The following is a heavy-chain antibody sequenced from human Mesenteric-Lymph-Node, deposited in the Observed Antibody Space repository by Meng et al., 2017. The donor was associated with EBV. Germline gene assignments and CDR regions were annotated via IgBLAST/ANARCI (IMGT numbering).Heavy chain of an antibody. CDR2: IYHSGST. Sequence: QVQWRDPGPGRVTPSGTLSLTCVVSGGSISSNNWWTWVRQSPGNGLEWIGEIYHSGSTNYNPSLKSRVTTSVDKSKNQFSLKLTSVTAADTAVYYCARGGIRGTRVTTSGVWNFDLWGRGTLVTVSS. D-gene: IGHD4-17*01. CDR3: ARGGIRGTRVTTSGVWNFDL. CDR1: GGSISSNNW. J-gene: IGHJ2*01. V-gene: IGHV4-4*02.